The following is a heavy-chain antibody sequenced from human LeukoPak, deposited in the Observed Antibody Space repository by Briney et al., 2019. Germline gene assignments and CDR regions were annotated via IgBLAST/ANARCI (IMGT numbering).Heavy chain of an antibody. V-gene: IGHV4-38-2*01. CDR3: ASGGTAVVMALTYYFDT. CDR2: IYHTGST. D-gene: IGHD3-22*01. CDR1: GYSISSGYY. Sequence: SETLSLTCAVSGYSISSGYYWGWIRQPPGKGLEWIGSIYHTGSTYYNPSRQSRVTISLDSPKNQFSLKLTSVTAADTAVYYCASGGTAVVMALTYYFDTWGQGTPVTVSS. J-gene: IGHJ4*02.